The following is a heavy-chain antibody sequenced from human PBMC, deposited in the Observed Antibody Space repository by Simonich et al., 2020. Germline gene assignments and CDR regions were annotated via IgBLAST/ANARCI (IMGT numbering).Heavy chain of an antibody. D-gene: IGHD6-13*01. Sequence: EVQLVESGGGLVKPGGSLRLSCAASGFTFSSYSMNWVRQAPGKGQELVSSISSRSSYIYYAYSVKGRFTISRDNAKNSLYLQMNSLRAEDTAVYYCARDAAGDYWGQGTLVTVSS. CDR1: GFTFSSYS. J-gene: IGHJ4*02. V-gene: IGHV3-21*01. CDR2: ISSRSSYI. CDR3: ARDAAGDY.